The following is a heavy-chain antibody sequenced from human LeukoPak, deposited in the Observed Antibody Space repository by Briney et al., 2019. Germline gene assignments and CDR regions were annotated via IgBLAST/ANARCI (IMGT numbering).Heavy chain of an antibody. CDR2: IYYSGST. D-gene: IGHD3-22*01. CDR1: GGSISSYY. Sequence: PSETLSLTCTVSGGSISSYYWSWIRQPPGNGLEWIGYIYYSGSTNYNPSLKSRVTISVDTSKNQFSLKLSSVTAADTAVYYCASNYYDSSGYLYWGQGTLVTVSS. CDR3: ASNYYDSSGYLY. J-gene: IGHJ4*02. V-gene: IGHV4-59*01.